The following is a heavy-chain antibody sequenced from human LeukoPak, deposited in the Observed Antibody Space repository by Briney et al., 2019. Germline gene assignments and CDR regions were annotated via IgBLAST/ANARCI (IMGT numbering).Heavy chain of an antibody. CDR2: INIDGSAT. CDR3: ARGYYYYMDV. Sequence: GGSLRLSCAASGFTFSTYWMHWGRQAPGKGLVWVSRINIDGSATTYADSVKGRFTISRDNAKNTLYLQMNSLRAEDTAVYYCARGYYYYMDVWGKGTTVTVSS. J-gene: IGHJ6*03. V-gene: IGHV3-74*01. CDR1: GFTFSTYW.